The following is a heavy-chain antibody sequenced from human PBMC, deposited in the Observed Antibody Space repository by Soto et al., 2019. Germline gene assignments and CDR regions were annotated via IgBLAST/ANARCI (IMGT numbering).Heavy chain of an antibody. D-gene: IGHD3-3*01. CDR2: ISYDGSNK. CDR3: ARAGSDFCSCYYTFYY. V-gene: IGHV3-30-3*01. J-gene: IGHJ4*02. Sequence: QVQLVESGGGVVQPGRSLRLSCAASGFTFSSYAMHWVRQAPGKGLEWVAVISYDGSNKYYADSVKGRFTISRDNSKNTLYLQMNDMRAEETAVYYCARAGSDFCSCYYTFYYWGPGNLVTVSS. CDR1: GFTFSSYA.